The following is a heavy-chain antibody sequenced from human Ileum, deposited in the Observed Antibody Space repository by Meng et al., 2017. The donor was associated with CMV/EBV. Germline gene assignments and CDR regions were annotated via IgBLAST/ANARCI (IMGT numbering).Heavy chain of an antibody. CDR3: ADPPSGY. J-gene: IGHJ4*02. V-gene: IGHV4-4*02. Sequence: QVQLQESGPGLVKPSGTLSLTCAVSGGSISSETNLGNWVRQPPGKGLEWIGEVHHTGTTSYNPSLESRVTISVDKSKNQFSLKLTSVTAADTAVYYCADPPSGYWGQGTLVTVSS. CDR2: VHHTGTT. CDR1: GGSISSETNL.